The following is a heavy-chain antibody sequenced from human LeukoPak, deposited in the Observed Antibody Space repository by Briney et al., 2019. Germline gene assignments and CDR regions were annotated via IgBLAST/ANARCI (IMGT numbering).Heavy chain of an antibody. CDR1: GGTFSSYA. Sequence: SVKVSCKASGGTFSSYAISWVRQAPGQGLEWMGGIIPIFGTANYAQKFQGRVTITADESTSTAYMELSSLRSEDTAVYYCARLLRYFDWTHNGSFEYWGQGTLVTVSS. V-gene: IGHV1-69*13. CDR2: IIPIFGTA. CDR3: ARLLRYFDWTHNGSFEY. D-gene: IGHD3-9*01. J-gene: IGHJ4*02.